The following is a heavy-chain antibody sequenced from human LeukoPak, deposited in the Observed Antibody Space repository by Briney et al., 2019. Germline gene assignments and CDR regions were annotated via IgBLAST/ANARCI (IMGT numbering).Heavy chain of an antibody. CDR2: IIPIFGTA. CDR3: ARGLEPPADAFDI. J-gene: IGHJ3*02. V-gene: IGHV1-69*05. CDR1: GGTFSSYA. D-gene: IGHD1-1*01. Sequence: ASVKVSCKASGGTFSSYAISWVRQAPGQGLEWMGGIIPIFGTANYAQRFQGRVTITTDESTSTAYMEPSSLRSEDTAVYYCARGLEPPADAFDIWGQGTMVTVSS.